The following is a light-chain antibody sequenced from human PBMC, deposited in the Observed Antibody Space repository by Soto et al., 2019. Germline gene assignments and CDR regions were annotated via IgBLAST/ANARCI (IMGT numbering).Light chain of an antibody. J-gene: IGKJ1*01. CDR3: RQYGSSPET. V-gene: IGKV3-20*01. Sequence: EMVLTQSPDTLSVSPGERATLSCRASQTVSSNFLAWYQQRPGQAPRLLIYGASSRAAGIPDRFSGSGSGTDFTLTISRLEPEDLAVYYCRQYGSSPETFGQGTKVDIK. CDR1: QTVSSNF. CDR2: GAS.